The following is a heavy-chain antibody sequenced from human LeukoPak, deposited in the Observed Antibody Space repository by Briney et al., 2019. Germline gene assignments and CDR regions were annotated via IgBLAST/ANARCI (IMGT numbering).Heavy chain of an antibody. CDR2: ISYDGSNK. Sequence: PGRSLRLSCAASGFTFSSYGMHWVRQAPGKGLEWVAVISYDGSNKYYADSVKGRFTISRDNSKNTLYLQMNSLRAEDTAVYYCAKDRRDGYDYFEYWGQGTLVTVSS. CDR1: GFTFSSYG. CDR3: AKDRRDGYDYFEY. J-gene: IGHJ4*02. V-gene: IGHV3-30*18. D-gene: IGHD5-24*01.